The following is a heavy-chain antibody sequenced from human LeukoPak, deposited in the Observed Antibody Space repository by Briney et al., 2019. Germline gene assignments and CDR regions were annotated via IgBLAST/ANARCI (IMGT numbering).Heavy chain of an antibody. CDR1: GYTFTSYD. J-gene: IGHJ4*02. CDR2: MNPNSGNT. Sequence: ASVKVSCKASGYTFTSYDINWVRQATGQGLEWMGWMNPNSGNTGYAQKFQGRVTMTRNTSISTAYMELSSLRSEDTAVCYCAISYSYGYPNFDYWGQGTLVTVSS. CDR3: AISYSYGYPNFDY. V-gene: IGHV1-8*01. D-gene: IGHD5-18*01.